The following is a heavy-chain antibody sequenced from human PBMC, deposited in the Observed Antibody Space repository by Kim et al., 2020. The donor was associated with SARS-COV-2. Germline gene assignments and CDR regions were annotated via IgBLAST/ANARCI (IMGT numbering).Heavy chain of an antibody. V-gene: IGHV3-23*01. J-gene: IGHJ5*02. Sequence: GGSLRLSCAASGFTFSSYAMSWVRQAPGKGLEWVLAISGSGDSTYYADSVKGRFTISRDNSKNTLYLQMNSLRAEDTAVYYCARERRMYNWFDPWGQGTLVTVSS. CDR2: ISGSGDST. D-gene: IGHD2-8*01. CDR3: ARERRMYNWFDP. CDR1: GFTFSSYA.